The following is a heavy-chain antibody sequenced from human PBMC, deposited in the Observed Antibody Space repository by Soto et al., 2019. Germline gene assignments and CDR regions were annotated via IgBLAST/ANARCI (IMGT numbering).Heavy chain of an antibody. D-gene: IGHD2-21*02. V-gene: IGHV1-46*01. Sequence: ASVTVSCKASGYTLISFGIIWVRQAPGQGLEWMGIINPSGGSTSYAQKFQGRVTMTRDTSTSTVYMELSSLRSEDTAVYYCARDFRYCGGDCYYPDGMDVWGQGTTVTVSS. CDR3: ARDFRYCGGDCYYPDGMDV. CDR1: GYTLISFG. CDR2: INPSGGST. J-gene: IGHJ6*02.